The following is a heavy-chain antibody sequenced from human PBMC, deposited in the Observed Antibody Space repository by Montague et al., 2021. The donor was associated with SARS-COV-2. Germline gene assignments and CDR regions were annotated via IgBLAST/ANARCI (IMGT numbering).Heavy chain of an antibody. CDR3: ARGWNYAFDI. D-gene: IGHD1-7*01. CDR2: TYYGSSWNT. V-gene: IGHV6-1*01. J-gene: IGHJ3*02. CDR1: GDSVSRNNPA. Sequence: CAISGDSVSRNNPAWNWTRQSPSRGLEWLGRTYYGSSWNTDYAVSVKSRITISPDTSKNQFSLHLNSVTPEDTAVYYCARGWNYAFDIWSQGTMVTVSS.